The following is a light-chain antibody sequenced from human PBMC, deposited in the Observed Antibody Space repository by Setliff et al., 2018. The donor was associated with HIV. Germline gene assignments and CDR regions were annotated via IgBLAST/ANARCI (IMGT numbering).Light chain of an antibody. CDR2: EVS. J-gene: IGLJ2*01. CDR1: SSDVGGYDL. CDR3: GSYTDSRIVV. V-gene: IGLV2-14*01. Sequence: QSVLTQPASVSGYPGQSIIISCNGTSSDVGGYDLVSWYQQHPGKVPKIMIYEVSNRPSGVSNRFSGSKSGNTASLTISGLQAEDEADYYCGSYTDSRIVVFGGGTKVTVL.